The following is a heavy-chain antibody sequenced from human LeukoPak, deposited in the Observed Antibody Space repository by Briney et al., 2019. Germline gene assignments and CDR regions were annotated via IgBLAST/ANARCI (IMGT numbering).Heavy chain of an antibody. CDR3: AKDGVSRGIPDYGDYYYYYYMDV. CDR2: ISGSGGST. J-gene: IGHJ6*03. D-gene: IGHD4-17*01. CDR1: GFAFSSYG. V-gene: IGHV3-23*01. Sequence: PGGSLRLSCAASGFAFSSYGIHWVRQAPGKGLEWVSAISGSGGSTYYADSVKGRFTISRDNSKNTLYLQMNSLRAEDTAVYYCAKDGVSRGIPDYGDYYYYYYMDVWGKGTTVTVSS.